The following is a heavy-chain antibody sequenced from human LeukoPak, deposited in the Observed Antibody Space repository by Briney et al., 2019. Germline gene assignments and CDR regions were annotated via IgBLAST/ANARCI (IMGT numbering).Heavy chain of an antibody. CDR1: GGSISSGGYY. Sequence: SETLSLTCTVSGGSISSGGYYWSWIRQHPGKGLEWIGYIYYSGSTYYNPSLKSRVTISVDTSKNQFSLKLSSVTAADTAVYYRARDAYAVWGSPLDYWGQGTLVTVSS. V-gene: IGHV4-31*03. J-gene: IGHJ4*02. CDR3: ARDAYAVWGSPLDY. CDR2: IYYSGST. D-gene: IGHD3-16*01.